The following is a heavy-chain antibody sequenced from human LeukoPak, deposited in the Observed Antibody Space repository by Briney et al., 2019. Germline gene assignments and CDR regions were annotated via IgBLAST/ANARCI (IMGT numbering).Heavy chain of an antibody. CDR3: ARDRLYYSSTSCHNWFDP. D-gene: IGHD2-2*01. J-gene: IGHJ5*02. V-gene: IGHV1-18*01. Sequence: VASVTVSCTASGYTFTSYGISWVRQAPGQGLEWMGWISAYNGNTNYAQKLQGRVTMTTDTSTSTAYMELRSLRSDDTAVYYCARDRLYYSSTSCHNWFDPWGQGTLVTVSS. CDR1: GYTFTSYG. CDR2: ISAYNGNT.